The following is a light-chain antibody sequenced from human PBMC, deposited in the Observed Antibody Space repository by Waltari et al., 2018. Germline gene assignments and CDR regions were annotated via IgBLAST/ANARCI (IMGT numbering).Light chain of an antibody. CDR3: QQYHEWPYT. J-gene: IGKJ2*01. CDR2: AAF. Sequence: ETVMIQFPATLSVSPGATVNLSCRASQSFSNNVAWYQQTPGQAPRLLIYAAFSRGNAIPARFGGSGSGTDFTLTIRPLQSEDFGVYYCQQYHEWPYTFGQGTKLE. V-gene: IGKV3-15*01. CDR1: QSFSNN.